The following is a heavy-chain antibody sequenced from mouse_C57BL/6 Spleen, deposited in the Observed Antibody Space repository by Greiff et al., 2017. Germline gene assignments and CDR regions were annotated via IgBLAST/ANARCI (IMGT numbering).Heavy chain of an antibody. V-gene: IGHV1-20*01. D-gene: IGHD1-1*01. J-gene: IGHJ1*03. CDR1: GYSFTGYF. CDR3: ARGGITTVVARYFDV. CDR2: INPYNGDT. Sequence: VQLQQSGPELVKPGDSVKISCKASGYSFTGYFMNWVMQSHGKSLEWIGRINPYNGDTFYNQKFKGKATLTVDKSSSTAHMELRSLTSEDSAVYYCARGGITTVVARYFDVWGTGTTVTVSS.